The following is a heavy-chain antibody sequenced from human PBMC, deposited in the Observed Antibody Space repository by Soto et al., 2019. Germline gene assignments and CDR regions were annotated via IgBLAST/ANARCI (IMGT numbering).Heavy chain of an antibody. D-gene: IGHD3-16*02. V-gene: IGHV4-59*01. Sequence: ETLSLTCTVSGGSISSYYWSWIRQPPGKGLEWIGYIYYSGSTNYNPSLKSRVTISVDTSKNQFSLKLSSVTAADTAVYYCARGGVIENYFDYWGQGTLVTVSS. CDR3: ARGGVIENYFDY. J-gene: IGHJ4*02. CDR1: GGSISSYY. CDR2: IYYSGST.